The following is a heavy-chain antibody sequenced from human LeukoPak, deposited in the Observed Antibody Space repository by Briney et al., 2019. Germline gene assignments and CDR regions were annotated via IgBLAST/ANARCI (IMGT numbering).Heavy chain of an antibody. Sequence: GGSLRLSCAAAGFAFSSNALSWVRQAPGEGLDWVSSISVSSTTYYLDSVKGRFTISRDNSNNALFLQMNSLRAEDTALYYCAKMLSMLTTLFDFWGQGTLVTVSS. V-gene: IGHV3-23*01. D-gene: IGHD4/OR15-4a*01. CDR1: GFAFSSNA. J-gene: IGHJ4*02. CDR3: AKMLSMLTTLFDF. CDR2: ISVSSTT.